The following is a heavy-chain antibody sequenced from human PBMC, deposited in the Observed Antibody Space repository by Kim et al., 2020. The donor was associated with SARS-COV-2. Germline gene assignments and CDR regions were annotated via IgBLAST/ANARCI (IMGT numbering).Heavy chain of an antibody. CDR3: ARVESSSSGSYSYYYGMDV. CDR2: INAGNGNT. D-gene: IGHD6-13*01. Sequence: ASVKVSCKASGYTFTSYSMHWVRQAPGQRLEWMGWINAGNGNTKYSQKFPGRVTITRDTSASTAYIELSSLRSEDTAVYYCARVESSSSGSYSYYYGMDVWGQGTTVTVSS. CDR1: GYTFTSYS. J-gene: IGHJ6*02. V-gene: IGHV1-3*01.